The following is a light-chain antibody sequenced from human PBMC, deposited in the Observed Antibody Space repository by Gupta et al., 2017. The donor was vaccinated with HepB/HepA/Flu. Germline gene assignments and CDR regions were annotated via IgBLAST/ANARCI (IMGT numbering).Light chain of an antibody. V-gene: IGKV3-15*01. CDR2: GAS. CDR3: QQYNNWPTWT. J-gene: IGKJ1*01. Sequence: IVMTQSPATLSVSPGERATLSCRASQSVSSNLAWYQRKPGQAPRLLIHGASTRATGIPARFSGSGSGTEFTLTITSLQSEDFAVYYCQQYNNWPTWTFGQGTKVEIK. CDR1: QSVSSN.